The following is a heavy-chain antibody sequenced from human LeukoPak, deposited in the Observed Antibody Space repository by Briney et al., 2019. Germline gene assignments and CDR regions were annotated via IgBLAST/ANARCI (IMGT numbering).Heavy chain of an antibody. V-gene: IGHV4-34*01. CDR1: GGSFSGYY. CDR2: INHSGST. D-gene: IGHD5-18*01. J-gene: IGHJ4*02. CDR3: ARHDAGGYSYGFDY. Sequence: KPSETLSLTCAVYGGSFSGYYWSWIRQPPGKGLEWIGEINHSGSTNYNPSLKSRVTMSVDTSKNQFSLHLSSVTAADTAVYYCARHDAGGYSYGFDYWGRGTLVIVSS.